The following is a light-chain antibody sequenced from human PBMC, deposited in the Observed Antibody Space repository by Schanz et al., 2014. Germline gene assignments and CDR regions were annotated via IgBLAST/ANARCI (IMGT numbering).Light chain of an antibody. CDR1: QSLSKNY. J-gene: IGKJ2*01. V-gene: IGKV3-20*01. CDR3: QQYDSSCMYT. Sequence: EFVLTQSPGTLSLSPGERATLSCRASQSLSKNYLAWYQQKPGQAPRLLMYGAFIRTAGIPDRFTGGGTGTDCSLTSSRLEPEDFAIYDWQQYDSSCMYTFGQGTKLEIK. CDR2: GAF.